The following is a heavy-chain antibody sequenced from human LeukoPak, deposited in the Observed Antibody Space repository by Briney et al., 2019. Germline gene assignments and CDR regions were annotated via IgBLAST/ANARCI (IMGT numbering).Heavy chain of an antibody. Sequence: SVTVSCKASGGTFSSYAISWVRQAPGQGLEWMGGIIPIFGTANYAQKFQGRVTITTDESTSTAYMELSSLRSEDTAVYYCARAPVASPPYYYYYYMDVWGKGTTVTVSS. CDR2: IIPIFGTA. J-gene: IGHJ6*03. CDR1: GGTFSSYA. D-gene: IGHD1-14*01. V-gene: IGHV1-69*05. CDR3: ARAPVASPPYYYYYYMDV.